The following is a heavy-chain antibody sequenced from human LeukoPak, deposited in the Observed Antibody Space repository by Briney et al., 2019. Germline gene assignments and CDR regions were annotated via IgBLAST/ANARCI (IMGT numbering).Heavy chain of an antibody. CDR3: ARAIVGATDFDY. Sequence: PSETLSLTCTVSGGSISSYYWSWIRQPPGKGLEWIGYIYYSGSTNYNPSLKSRVTISVDTSKNQFSLKLSSVTAPDTAVYYCARAIVGATDFDYWGQGTLVTVSS. CDR2: IYYSGST. D-gene: IGHD1-26*01. CDR1: GGSISSYY. V-gene: IGHV4-59*12. J-gene: IGHJ4*02.